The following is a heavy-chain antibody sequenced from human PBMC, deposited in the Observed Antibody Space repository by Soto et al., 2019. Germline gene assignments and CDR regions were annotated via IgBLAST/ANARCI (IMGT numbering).Heavy chain of an antibody. CDR3: ARVGGHSGYLDY. Sequence: ASVKVSCKASGGTFSSYAISWVRQAPGQGLEWMGGIIPIFGTANYAQKFQGRVTITADESTSTAYMELSSLRSEDTAVYYCARVGGHSGYLDYWGQGTLVTVSS. D-gene: IGHD3-22*01. V-gene: IGHV1-69*13. J-gene: IGHJ4*02. CDR1: GGTFSSYA. CDR2: IIPIFGTA.